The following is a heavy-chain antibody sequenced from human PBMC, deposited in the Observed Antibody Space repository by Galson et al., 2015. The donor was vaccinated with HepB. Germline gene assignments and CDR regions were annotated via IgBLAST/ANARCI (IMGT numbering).Heavy chain of an antibody. V-gene: IGHV1-69*06. CDR1: GVTFNHYG. CDR2: IIPIFGTA. Sequence: SVKDSCKAPGVTFNHYGISWVRQAPGHGLEWVGGIIPIFGTANYAQNFRVRVTITADKSTSTAYMELRSLKSEDTAVYYCAREARYYYDSSGYYVFDYWGQGTLVTVSS. CDR3: AREARYYYDSSGYYVFDY. J-gene: IGHJ4*02. D-gene: IGHD3-22*01.